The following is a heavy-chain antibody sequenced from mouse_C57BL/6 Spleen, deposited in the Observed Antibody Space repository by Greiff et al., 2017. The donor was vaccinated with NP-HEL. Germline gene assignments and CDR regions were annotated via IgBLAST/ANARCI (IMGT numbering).Heavy chain of an antibody. CDR1: GFNIKDDY. CDR3: TTHEDAMDY. J-gene: IGHJ4*01. Sequence: VQLQQSGAELVRPGASVKLSCTASGFNIKDDYMHWVKQRPEQGLEWIGWIDPENGDTEYASKFQGKATITADTYSNTAYLQLSSLTSEDTAVYYCTTHEDAMDYWGQGTSVTVSS. CDR2: IDPENGDT. V-gene: IGHV14-4*01.